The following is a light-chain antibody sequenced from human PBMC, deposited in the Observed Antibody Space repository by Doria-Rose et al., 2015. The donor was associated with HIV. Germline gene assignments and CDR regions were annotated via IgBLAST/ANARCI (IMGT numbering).Light chain of an antibody. CDR2: GST. Sequence: QSVVTQPPSVSGAPGQRVAISCTGSSSNIGAGFDVNWYQRFPGTAPKLLIHGSTNRPSGVPDRFSGSKSGTSASLAISGLRAEDEADYYCQSYDSRLSVYVFGTGTKVTVL. V-gene: IGLV1-40*01. CDR3: QSYDSRLSVYV. J-gene: IGLJ1*01. CDR1: SSNIGAGFD.